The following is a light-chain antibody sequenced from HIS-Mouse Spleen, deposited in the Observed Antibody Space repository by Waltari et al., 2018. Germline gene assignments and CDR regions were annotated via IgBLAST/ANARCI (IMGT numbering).Light chain of an antibody. CDR2: RNN. V-gene: IGLV1-47*01. CDR3: AAWDDSLSGPV. CDR1: SPNLGSNY. J-gene: IGLJ3*02. Sequence: QSVLTQPPSASGTPGKRVTISCSGSSPNLGSNYVYWYQQLPGTAPQLLIYRNNQRPSGGPDRFSGAKSGTSASLAISGLRSEDEADYYCAAWDDSLSGPVFGGGTKLTVL.